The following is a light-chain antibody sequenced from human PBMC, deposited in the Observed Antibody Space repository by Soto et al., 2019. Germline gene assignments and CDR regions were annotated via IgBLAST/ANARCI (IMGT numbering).Light chain of an antibody. CDR2: GAY. V-gene: IGKV3-15*01. CDR3: QQYDNWPPFT. CDR1: QSFSSN. J-gene: IGKJ3*01. Sequence: LVMTHSPASLSVSPWEGASLSFGSSQSFSSNVAWYQQRPGQPPRLLIYGAYYRATGIPARFSGSASGTDFTLTISSLESEDFAVYYCQQYDNWPPFTFGPGTKVDIK.